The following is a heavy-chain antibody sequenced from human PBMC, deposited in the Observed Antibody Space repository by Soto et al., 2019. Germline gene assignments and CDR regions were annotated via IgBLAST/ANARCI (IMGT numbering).Heavy chain of an antibody. Sequence: SETLSLTCAVYGGSFSGYYWSWIRKPPGKGLEWIGEINHSGSTNYNPSLKSRVTISVDTSKNQFSLKLSSVTAADTAVYYCARGKGYCSSTSCPDPSNPVYWFDPWGQGTLVTVPS. V-gene: IGHV4-34*01. CDR3: ARGKGYCSSTSCPDPSNPVYWFDP. CDR1: GGSFSGYY. J-gene: IGHJ5*02. D-gene: IGHD2-2*01. CDR2: INHSGST.